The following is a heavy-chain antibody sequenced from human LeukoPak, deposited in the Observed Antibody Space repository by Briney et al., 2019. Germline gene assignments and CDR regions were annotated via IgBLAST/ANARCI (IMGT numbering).Heavy chain of an antibody. Sequence: TSETLSLTCTLSGYSISSDYYWYWIRQPAGKGLEWIGHIYTSGSSNYSPSLKSRVTISVDTSKNQFSLKLTSVTAADTAVYYCTKGRGIWGQGTLVTVSS. D-gene: IGHD3-10*01. CDR3: TKGRGI. J-gene: IGHJ4*02. CDR1: GYSISSDYY. CDR2: IYTSGSS. V-gene: IGHV4-61*09.